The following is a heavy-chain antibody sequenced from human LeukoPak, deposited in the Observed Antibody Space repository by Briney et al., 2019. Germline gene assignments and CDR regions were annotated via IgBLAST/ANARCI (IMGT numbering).Heavy chain of an antibody. D-gene: IGHD3-9*01. V-gene: IGHV3-33*01. CDR1: GFTFSSYG. CDR3: ARALTYYDILTGYPPLDY. CDR2: IWYDGSNK. J-gene: IGHJ4*02. Sequence: GRSLRLSCAASGFTFSSYGMHWVRQAPGKGLEWVAVIWYDGSNKYYADSVKGRFTISRDNSKNTLYLQMNSLRAEDTAVYYCARALTYYDILTGYPPLDYWGQGTLVTVSS.